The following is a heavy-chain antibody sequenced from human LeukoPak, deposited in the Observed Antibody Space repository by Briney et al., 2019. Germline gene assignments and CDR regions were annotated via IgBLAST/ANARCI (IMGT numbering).Heavy chain of an antibody. D-gene: IGHD2-15*01. CDR3: ARDHSDCRGGGCSGYFQH. CDR1: GGSISSGDYY. V-gene: IGHV4-30-4*08. Sequence: SETLSLTCTVSGGSISSGDYYWSWIRQPPGKGLEWIGYIYYSGSTYYNPSLKSRVTMSVDTSKNQSSLQMTSVTAADTAVYYCARDHSDCRGGGCSGYFQHWGQGTLVTVSS. J-gene: IGHJ1*01. CDR2: IYYSGST.